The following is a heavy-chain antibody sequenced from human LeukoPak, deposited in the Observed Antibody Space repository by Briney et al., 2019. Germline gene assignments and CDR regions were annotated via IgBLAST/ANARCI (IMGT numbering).Heavy chain of an antibody. CDR1: GNSISSSNNY. D-gene: IGHD5-12*01. V-gene: IGHV4-31*03. Sequence: SQTLSLTCTVSGNSISSSNNYWTWIRQLPGKGLEWIGYIYYSGTTYYNPSLESRVTILVDTSRNQFSLRLSSVTAADTAVYYCARDYSGYDFLDCWGQGTLVTVSS. CDR2: IYYSGTT. CDR3: ARDYSGYDFLDC. J-gene: IGHJ4*02.